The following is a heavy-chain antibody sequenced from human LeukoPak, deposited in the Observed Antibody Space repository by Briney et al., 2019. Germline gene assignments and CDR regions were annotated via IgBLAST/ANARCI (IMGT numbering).Heavy chain of an antibody. CDR1: GGSISSSNW. CDR2: IYLRGNT. D-gene: IGHD4-17*01. J-gene: IGHJ4*02. Sequence: SGTLSLTCAISGGSISSSNWWTWVRQPPGKGLEWVGEIYLRGNTNYNPSLESRATISVDESKTQLSLRLESVTAADTAVYYCARGTITTVTDSWGPGTLVTVSS. CDR3: ARGTITTVTDS. V-gene: IGHV4-4*02.